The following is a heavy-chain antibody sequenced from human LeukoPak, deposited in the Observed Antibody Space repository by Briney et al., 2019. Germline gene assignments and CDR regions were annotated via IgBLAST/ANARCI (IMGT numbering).Heavy chain of an antibody. CDR3: ARMDGYNRIFDY. Sequence: GASVKVSCKASGGTFSSYAISWVRQAPGQGLEWMGGIIPIFGTANYAQKFQGRVTITTDESTSTAYMELSSLRSEDTAVYYCARMDGYNRIFDYWGQGTLVTVSS. CDR1: GGTFSSYA. V-gene: IGHV1-69*05. D-gene: IGHD5-24*01. CDR2: IIPIFGTA. J-gene: IGHJ4*02.